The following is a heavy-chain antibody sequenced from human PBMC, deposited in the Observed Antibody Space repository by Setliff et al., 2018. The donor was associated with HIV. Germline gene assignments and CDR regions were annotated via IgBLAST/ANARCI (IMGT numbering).Heavy chain of an antibody. CDR1: GYTFTDYY. Sequence: AASVKVSCKASGYTFTDYYIYWVRQAPGQGLEWMGWMNPNSGNTGYAQKFQGRVTMTRNTSISTAYMELSSLRSEDTAVYYCARAVGGGFDPWGQGALVTVSS. CDR3: ARAVGGGFDP. V-gene: IGHV1-8*02. D-gene: IGHD3-16*01. J-gene: IGHJ5*02. CDR2: MNPNSGNT.